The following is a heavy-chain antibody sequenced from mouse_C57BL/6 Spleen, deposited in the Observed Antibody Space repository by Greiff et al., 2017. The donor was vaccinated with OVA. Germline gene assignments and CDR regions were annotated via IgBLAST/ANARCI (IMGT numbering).Heavy chain of an antibody. J-gene: IGHJ2*01. CDR1: GYAFSSSW. V-gene: IGHV1-82*01. CDR3: ARRIDGYYLDY. CDR2: IYPGDGDT. D-gene: IGHD2-3*01. Sequence: QVQLQQSGPELVKPGASVKISCKASGYAFSSSWMNWVKQRPGKGLEWIGRIYPGDGDTNYNGKFKGKATLTADKSSSTAYMQLSSLTSEDSAVYFGARRIDGYYLDYWGQGTTLTVSS.